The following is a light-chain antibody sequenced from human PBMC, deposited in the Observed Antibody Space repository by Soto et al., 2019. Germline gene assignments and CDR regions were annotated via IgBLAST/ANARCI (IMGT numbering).Light chain of an antibody. CDR3: LKYNSAPHT. Sequence: DIQMTQSPSSLSASVGDRVTITCRASQGITNFLAWYQQRPGKVPKLLIYGASTLQSGVPSRFSGSGSGTDFTLTISSLQPEDVATYYCLKYNSAPHTFGQGTKLEIK. CDR1: QGITNF. V-gene: IGKV1-27*01. CDR2: GAS. J-gene: IGKJ2*01.